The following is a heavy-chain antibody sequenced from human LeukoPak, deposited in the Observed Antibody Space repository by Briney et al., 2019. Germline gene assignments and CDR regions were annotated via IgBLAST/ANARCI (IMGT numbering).Heavy chain of an antibody. D-gene: IGHD5-24*01. Sequence: PSETLSLTCTVSGYSISSGHYRGWIRQPPGKGLEWIGSIYHSGSTYYNPSLKSRVTISVDTSKNQFSLKLSSVTAADTAVYYCARVLEMATIWDNYFDYWGQGTLVTVSS. CDR2: IYHSGST. V-gene: IGHV4-38-2*02. CDR1: GYSISSGHY. CDR3: ARVLEMATIWDNYFDY. J-gene: IGHJ4*02.